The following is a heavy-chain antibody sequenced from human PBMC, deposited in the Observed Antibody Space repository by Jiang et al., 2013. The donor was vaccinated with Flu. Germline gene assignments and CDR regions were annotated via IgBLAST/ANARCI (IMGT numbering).Heavy chain of an antibody. CDR2: ISAYNGNT. D-gene: IGHD3-22*01. J-gene: IGHJ3*02. CDR1: GYTFTSYG. CDR3: ASPYYYDSSGYLHNDAFDI. Sequence: SGAEVKKPGASVKVSCKASGYTFTSYGISWVRQAPGQGLEWMGWISAYNGNTNYAQKVQGRVTMTTDTSTSTAYMELRSLRSDDTAVYYCASPYYYDSSGYLHNDAFDIWGQGTMV. V-gene: IGHV1-18*01.